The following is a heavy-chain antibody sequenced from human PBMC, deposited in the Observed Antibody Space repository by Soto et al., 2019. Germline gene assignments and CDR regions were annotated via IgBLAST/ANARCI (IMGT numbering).Heavy chain of an antibody. CDR1: GFSFDDYA. D-gene: IGHD6-19*01. CDR2: ISWNSGSI. J-gene: IGHJ4*02. V-gene: IGHV3-9*01. Sequence: DVQLVESGGGLVQPGRSLRLSCAASGFSFDDYAMHWVRQAPGKGLEWVSGISWNSGSIGYADSVKGRFTISRDNAKNSLYLQMNSLRAEDTALYYCAIHGSMAGYADFDYWGQGTLVTVSS. CDR3: AIHGSMAGYADFDY.